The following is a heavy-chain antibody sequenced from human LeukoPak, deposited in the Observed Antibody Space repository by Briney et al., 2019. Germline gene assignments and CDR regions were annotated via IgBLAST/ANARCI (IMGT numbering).Heavy chain of an antibody. CDR3: AKDLRFSYFDY. D-gene: IGHD3-3*01. CDR2: IWYDGSNK. J-gene: IGHJ4*02. V-gene: IGHV3-33*06. CDR1: GFTFSSYG. Sequence: GRSLRLSCAASGFTFSSYGMHWARQAPGKGLEWVAVIWYDGSNKYYADSVKGRFTIPRDNSKNTLYLQMNSLRAEDTAVYYCAKDLRFSYFDYWGQGTLVTVSS.